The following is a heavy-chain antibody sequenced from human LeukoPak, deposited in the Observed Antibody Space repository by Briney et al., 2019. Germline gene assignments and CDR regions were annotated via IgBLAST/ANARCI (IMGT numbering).Heavy chain of an antibody. CDR1: GFTFSSYA. Sequence: GGSLRLSCAASGFTFSSYAMSWVRQAPGKGLEWVSAISGSGGSTYYADSVKGRFTISRDNSKNTLYLQMIGLRAEDTAVYYCAKDLEIQLWSFDSWGQGTLVIVSS. J-gene: IGHJ4*02. CDR2: ISGSGGST. CDR3: AKDLEIQLWSFDS. V-gene: IGHV3-23*01. D-gene: IGHD5-18*01.